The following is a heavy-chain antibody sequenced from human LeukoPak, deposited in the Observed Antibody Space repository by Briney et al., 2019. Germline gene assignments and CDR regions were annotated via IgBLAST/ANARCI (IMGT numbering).Heavy chain of an antibody. CDR1: GYTLTELS. V-gene: IGHV1-24*01. J-gene: IGHJ1*01. CDR3: APDPPEGH. Sequence: ASVKVSCKVSGYTLTELSMHCGRQAPGKGHEWMGGFDPENGETIYAQKFQVRVTMTEDTSTDTAYMERSSLRSEDTAVYYCAPDPPEGHWGQGTLVTVSS. CDR2: FDPENGET.